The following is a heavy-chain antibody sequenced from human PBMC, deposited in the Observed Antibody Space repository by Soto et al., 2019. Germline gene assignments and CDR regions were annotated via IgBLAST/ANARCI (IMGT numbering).Heavy chain of an antibody. J-gene: IGHJ1*01. Sequence: GGSLRLSCAASGFTFNTYGMHWVRQAPGKGLEWVAFISYDGSKTNYADSVKGRFTVSRDNSKNSLYLQMNSLRAEDTAFYYCAKDRQGYCISSSCYYFHWGQGTLVTVSS. CDR2: ISYDGSKT. D-gene: IGHD2-2*01. V-gene: IGHV3-30*18. CDR3: AKDRQGYCISSSCYYFH. CDR1: GFTFNTYG.